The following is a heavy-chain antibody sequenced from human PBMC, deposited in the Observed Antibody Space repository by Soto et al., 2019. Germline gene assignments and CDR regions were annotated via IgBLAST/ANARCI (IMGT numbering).Heavy chain of an antibody. V-gene: IGHV1-24*01. CDR3: ATAPWKSGPNWFDP. Sequence: ASVRVSCKVCGYTLTELSMHWVRQAPGKGLEWMGGFDPEDGETIYAQKFQGRVTMTEDTSTDTAYMELSSLRSEDTAVYYCATAPWKSGPNWFDPWGQGTLVTVSS. CDR2: FDPEDGET. J-gene: IGHJ5*02. CDR1: GYTLTELS. D-gene: IGHD3-3*01.